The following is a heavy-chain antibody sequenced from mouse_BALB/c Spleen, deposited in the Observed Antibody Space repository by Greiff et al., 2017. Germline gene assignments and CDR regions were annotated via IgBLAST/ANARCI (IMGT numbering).Heavy chain of an antibody. V-gene: IGHV1-26*01. CDR3: TEDNYYGGSYVAD. CDR2: VNHNNGGT. CDR1: GFSFTGYY. Sequence: VQLQQSGPDLVKPGASVKISCKASGFSFTGYYMHWVKQSHGKSLEWIGRVNHNNGGTSYHQKFKGQAILTVDKSSSTAYMELRSLTSEDSAVYYCTEDNYYGGSYVADWGQGTLVTVSA. J-gene: IGHJ3*01. D-gene: IGHD1-1*01.